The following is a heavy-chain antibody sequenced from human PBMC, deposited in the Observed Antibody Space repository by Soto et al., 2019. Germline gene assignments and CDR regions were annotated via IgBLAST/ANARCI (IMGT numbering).Heavy chain of an antibody. CDR1: GGYISSFY. CDR2: IYYSGST. D-gene: IGHD4-17*01. V-gene: IGHV4-59*01. Sequence: PSETQSLTYTVAGGYISSFYGSWIRQKQGKGLEWIGYIYYSGSTNYNPSLKSRVTISVDTSKNQFSLKLSSVTAADTAVYYCARGVDCGDYYYYYYMDVWGKGTTVTVSS. CDR3: ARGVDCGDYYYYYYMDV. J-gene: IGHJ6*03.